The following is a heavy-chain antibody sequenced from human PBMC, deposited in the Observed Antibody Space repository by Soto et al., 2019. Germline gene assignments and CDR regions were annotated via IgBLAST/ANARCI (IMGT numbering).Heavy chain of an antibody. CDR1: GFTFSSYG. CDR2: IWYDGSNK. J-gene: IGHJ4*02. V-gene: IGHV3-33*01. D-gene: IGHD3-3*02. CDR3: ARDHFWSGYYQFDY. Sequence: QVQLVESGGGVVQPGRSLRLSCAASGFTFSSYGMHWVRQAPGKGLEWVAVIWYDGSNKYYADSVKGRFTISRDNSKNTLYLQMNSLRAEDTAVYYCARDHFWSGYYQFDYWGQGTPVTVSS.